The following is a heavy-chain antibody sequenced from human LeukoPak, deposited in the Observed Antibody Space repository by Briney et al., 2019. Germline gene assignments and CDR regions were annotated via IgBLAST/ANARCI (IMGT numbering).Heavy chain of an antibody. D-gene: IGHD3-10*01. CDR1: GFSFSDFD. J-gene: IGHJ4*02. Sequence: PGGSLRLSCATSGFSFSDFDMQWVRLAPGQGLEWVAFIRSDGSNTYYGDSVKGRFTISRDNSKKILHLQMNSLRPGDTALYYCAIIPLGGRFDYWGQGTLVTVSS. CDR3: AIIPLGGRFDY. V-gene: IGHV3-30*02. CDR2: IRSDGSNT.